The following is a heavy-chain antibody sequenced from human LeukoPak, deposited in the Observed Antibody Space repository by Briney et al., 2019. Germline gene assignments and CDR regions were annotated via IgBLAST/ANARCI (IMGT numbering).Heavy chain of an antibody. CDR3: ARLVAGD. J-gene: IGHJ4*02. Sequence: TASETLSLTCAVYGVSFSGYYWSWIRQPPGKGLEWIGEINHSGSTNYNPSLKSRVTISVDTSKNQFSLKLSSVTAADTAVYYCARLVAGDWGQGTLVTVSS. D-gene: IGHD2-15*01. CDR1: GVSFSGYY. V-gene: IGHV4-34*01. CDR2: INHSGST.